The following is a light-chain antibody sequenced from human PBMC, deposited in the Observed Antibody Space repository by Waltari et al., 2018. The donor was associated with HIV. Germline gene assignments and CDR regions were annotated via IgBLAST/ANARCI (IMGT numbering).Light chain of an antibody. J-gene: IGKJ2*01. CDR3: QQYNSHSYA. CDR1: QIINNW. Sequence: DVQMTQSPSTLSAVVGDKVTITCRASQIINNWLAWYQQKPGKPPKLLIYKTSYLESGVPSRFSGSGSGADFTLIIDGLQPDDFATYYCQQYNSHSYAFGQGTKVDVK. V-gene: IGKV1-5*03. CDR2: KTS.